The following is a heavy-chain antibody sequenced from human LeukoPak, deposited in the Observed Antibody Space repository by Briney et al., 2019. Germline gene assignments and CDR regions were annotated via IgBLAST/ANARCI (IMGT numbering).Heavy chain of an antibody. CDR3: ARGDVSYYYYMDV. CDR2: ISYDGSNK. D-gene: IGHD3-16*01. CDR1: GFTFSSYA. J-gene: IGHJ6*03. V-gene: IGHV3-30*04. Sequence: GGSLRLSCAASGFTFSSYAMHWVRQAPGKGLEWVAVISYDGSNKYYADSVKGRFTISRDNSKNTLYLQMNSLRAEDTAVCYCARGDVSYYYYMDVWGKGTTVTVSS.